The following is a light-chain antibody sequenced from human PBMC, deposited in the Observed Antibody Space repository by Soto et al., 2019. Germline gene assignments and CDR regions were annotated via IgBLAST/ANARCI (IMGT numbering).Light chain of an antibody. Sequence: DIQMTQSPSSLSAPVGDRVTITCRASQSVNTYLHWYQQKPGKAPKLLIFAASTLQSGVPSRFSGSGSGTEFTLTINSLQPDDFATYYCQQYDTYRTFGQGTKVDIK. J-gene: IGKJ1*01. CDR2: AAS. V-gene: IGKV1-39*01. CDR3: QQYDTYRT. CDR1: QSVNTY.